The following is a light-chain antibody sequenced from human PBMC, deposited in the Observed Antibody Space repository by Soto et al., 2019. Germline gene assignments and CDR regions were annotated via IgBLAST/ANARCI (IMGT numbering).Light chain of an antibody. J-gene: IGKJ1*01. CDR3: QQYGSSGT. Sequence: EIVMTPSPRTLSLSPGERATLSCRASQSVSKNYLAWYQQKPGQAPRLLIYGASNRATGIPDRFIGSGSGTDFTLTISRMAPEDFAVDYCQQYGSSGTFGQGTKVDI. V-gene: IGKV3-20*01. CDR2: GAS. CDR1: QSVSKNY.